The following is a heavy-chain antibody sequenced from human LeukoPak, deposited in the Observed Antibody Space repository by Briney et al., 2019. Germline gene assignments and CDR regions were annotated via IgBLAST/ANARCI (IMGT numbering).Heavy chain of an antibody. CDR3: VKDRGYSSSGDAFDI. V-gene: IGHV3-9*03. J-gene: IGHJ3*02. CDR2: ISWNSDSI. D-gene: IGHD6-6*01. Sequence: GRSLRLSCAASGFTFDDYAMHWVRQAPGKGLEWVSGISWNSDSIGYADSVKGRFTISRDNAKNSLYLQMNGLRAEDMALYYCVKDRGYSSSGDAFDIWGQGTMVTVSS. CDR1: GFTFDDYA.